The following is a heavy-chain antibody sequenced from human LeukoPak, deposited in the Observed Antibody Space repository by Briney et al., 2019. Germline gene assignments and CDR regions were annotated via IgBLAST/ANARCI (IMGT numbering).Heavy chain of an antibody. CDR2: ISSSCSYI. CDR3: ERGSSGSQGVGDAFDI. Sequence: GLALRLFCASSGFTFKSYSMNGVPHARGKGLEAVSAISSSCSYIYYADAAKGRFAIPRANAKNSLYLKTKSMRAEDRAVYYCERGSSGSQGVGDAFDIWGQGTMVTVSS. D-gene: IGHD3-22*01. V-gene: IGHV3-21*01. J-gene: IGHJ3*02. CDR1: GFTFKSYS.